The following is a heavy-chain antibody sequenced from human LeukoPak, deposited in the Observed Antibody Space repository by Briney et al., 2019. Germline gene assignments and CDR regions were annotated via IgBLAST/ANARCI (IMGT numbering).Heavy chain of an antibody. V-gene: IGHV1-18*01. J-gene: IGHJ4*02. D-gene: IGHD3-22*01. CDR1: GYTFTGYG. CDR3: ARGDYYDSSGYYYAVGGVNFDY. CDR2: ISAYNGNT. Sequence: ASVKVSCKASGYTFTGYGISWVRQAPGQGLEWMGWISAYNGNTNYAQKLQGRVTMTTDTSTSTAYMELRSLRSEDTAVYYCARGDYYDSSGYYYAVGGVNFDYWGQGTLVTVSS.